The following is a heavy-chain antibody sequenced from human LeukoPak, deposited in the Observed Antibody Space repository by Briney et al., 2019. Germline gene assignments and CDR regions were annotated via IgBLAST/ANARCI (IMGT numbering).Heavy chain of an antibody. J-gene: IGHJ6*02. D-gene: IGHD2-15*01. CDR1: GFTFSSYG. CDR3: AKDLGVVVVAATRYYYYYGMDV. CDR2: IRYDGSNK. Sequence: GGSLRLSCAASGFTFSSYGMHWVRQAPGKGLEWVAFIRYDGSNKYYADSVKGRFTISRDNSKNTLYLQMNSLRAEDMAVYYCAKDLGVVVVAATRYYYYYGMDVWGQGTTVTVSS. V-gene: IGHV3-30*02.